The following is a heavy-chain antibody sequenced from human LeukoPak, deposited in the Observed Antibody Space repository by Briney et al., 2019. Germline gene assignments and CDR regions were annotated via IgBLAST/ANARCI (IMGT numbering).Heavy chain of an antibody. D-gene: IGHD5-18*01. Sequence: GGSLRLSCAASGFTFSSYSMNWVRQAPGKGLEWVSYISSSSSTIYYADSVKGRFTISRDNAKNSLYLQMNSLRAEDTALYYCAGHQGYSYGYVDYWGQGTLVTVSS. V-gene: IGHV3-48*04. J-gene: IGHJ4*02. CDR2: ISSSSSTI. CDR3: AGHQGYSYGYVDY. CDR1: GFTFSSYS.